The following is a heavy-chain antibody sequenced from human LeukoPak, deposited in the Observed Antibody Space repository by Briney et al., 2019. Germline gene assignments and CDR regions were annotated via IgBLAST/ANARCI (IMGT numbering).Heavy chain of an antibody. V-gene: IGHV4-4*09. CDR3: ARGQRWLQSPGFWFDP. D-gene: IGHD5-24*01. CDR2: IYTSGST. CDR1: GGSISSYY. Sequence: SETLSLTCTVSGGSISSYYWSWIRQPPGKGLEWIGHIYTSGSTNYNPSLKSRVTISVDTSKNQFSLKLSSVTAADTAVYYCARGQRWLQSPGFWFDPWGQGTLVTVSS. J-gene: IGHJ5*02.